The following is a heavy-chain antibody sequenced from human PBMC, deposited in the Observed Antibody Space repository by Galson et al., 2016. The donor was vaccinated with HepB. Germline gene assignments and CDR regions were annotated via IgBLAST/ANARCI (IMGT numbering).Heavy chain of an antibody. CDR1: GFTFGRYS. CDR3: ARAASELDY. D-gene: IGHD2-2*01. CDR2: ISSSGSYNT. V-gene: IGHV3-11*05. J-gene: IGHJ4*02. Sequence: SLRLSCAASGFTFGRYSMNWVRQAPGKGLEWVSYISSSGSYNTNYADSVKGRFTISRDNAKNSLYLQMDSLRVEDTAVYYCARAASELDYWGQGTLVTVSS.